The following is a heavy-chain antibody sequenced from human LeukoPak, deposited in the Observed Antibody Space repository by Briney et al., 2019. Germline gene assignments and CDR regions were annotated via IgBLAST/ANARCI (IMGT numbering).Heavy chain of an antibody. CDR2: IYSGGST. J-gene: IGHJ4*02. CDR3: AREGGGPLEPFDY. Sequence: GGSLRLSCAASGFTVSSNYMSWVRQAPGKGLEWVSVIYSGGSTYYADSVKGRFTISRDNSKNTLYLQMNSLRAEDTAVYYCAREGGGPLEPFDYWGQGTLVTVPS. D-gene: IGHD1-1*01. V-gene: IGHV3-53*01. CDR1: GFTVSSNY.